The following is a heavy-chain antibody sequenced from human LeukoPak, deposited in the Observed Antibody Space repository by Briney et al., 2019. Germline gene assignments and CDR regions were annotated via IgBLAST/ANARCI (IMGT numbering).Heavy chain of an antibody. CDR2: INPNSGGT. CDR3: ARSLSSGWYDY. V-gene: IGHV1-2*02. D-gene: IGHD6-19*01. J-gene: IGHJ4*02. Sequence: ASVKVSCKASGYTFTGYYMHWVRQAPGQGLEWMGWINPNSGGTNYARKFQGRVTMSRDTSISTAYMELSRLRSDDTAVYYCARSLSSGWYDYWGQGTLVTVSS. CDR1: GYTFTGYY.